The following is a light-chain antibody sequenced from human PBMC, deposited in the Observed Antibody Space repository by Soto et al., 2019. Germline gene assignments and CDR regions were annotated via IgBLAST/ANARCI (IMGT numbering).Light chain of an antibody. J-gene: IGKJ5*01. CDR2: GAS. Sequence: EIVLTQSPGTLSLSLGERATLSCRASQSVSSNYLAWYQQKPGQAPRLLIYGASTRATGIPDRFSGGGSGTDFTLTISRLEPEDFAVYFCQQYGSSPITFGQGTRLEIK. CDR1: QSVSSNY. CDR3: QQYGSSPIT. V-gene: IGKV3-20*01.